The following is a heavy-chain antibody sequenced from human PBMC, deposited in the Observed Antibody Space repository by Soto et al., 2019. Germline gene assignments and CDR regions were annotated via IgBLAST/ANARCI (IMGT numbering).Heavy chain of an antibody. CDR2: INHSGST. CDR3: ASPASYYYGWGSYYA. Sequence: SETLSLTCAVYGGSFSGYYWSWIRQPPGKGLEWIGEINHSGSTNYNPSLKSLVTISVDTSKNQFSLKLGSVTAADTAVYYCASPASYYYGWGSYYAWGQGTLVTVSS. D-gene: IGHD3-10*01. CDR1: GGSFSGYY. J-gene: IGHJ5*02. V-gene: IGHV4-34*01.